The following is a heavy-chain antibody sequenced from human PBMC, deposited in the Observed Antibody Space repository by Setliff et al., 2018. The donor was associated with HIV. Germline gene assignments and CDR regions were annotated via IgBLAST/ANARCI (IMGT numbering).Heavy chain of an antibody. J-gene: IGHJ5*02. CDR2: INPNTGNP. CDR1: GYSLTSYS. Sequence: ASVKVSCKASGYSLTSYSINWVRQAPGQGLEWMGYINPNTGNPTYAQGFTGRFVFSLDTSVSTAYLQWSSLKASDTAMYYCARQSDSSGYYNRGHNWFDPWGQGTLVTVSS. D-gene: IGHD3-22*01. V-gene: IGHV7-4-1*02. CDR3: ARQSDSSGYYNRGHNWFDP.